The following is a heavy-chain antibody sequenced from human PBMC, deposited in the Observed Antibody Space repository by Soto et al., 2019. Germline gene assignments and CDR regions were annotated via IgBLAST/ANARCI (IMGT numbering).Heavy chain of an antibody. Sequence: GGSLRLSCAASGFTLSRYAMSWVRQIPGKGLECVSAIGGDGESTHYADSVKGRFTISRDNSKNTLYLQLNSLRVEDTAVYYCAKVGGFDPWGQGTLVTVPS. CDR3: AKVGGFDP. CDR1: GFTLSRYA. CDR2: IGGDGEST. V-gene: IGHV3-23*01. J-gene: IGHJ5*02. D-gene: IGHD4-17*01.